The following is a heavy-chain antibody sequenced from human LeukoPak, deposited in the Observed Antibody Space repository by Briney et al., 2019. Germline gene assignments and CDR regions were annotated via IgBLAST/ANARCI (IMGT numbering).Heavy chain of an antibody. Sequence: KTSETLSLTCTVPGGSISSYYWSWIRQPPGKGLERNGHIYYNESTNYNPSLKSHVTISVDTSKNQFSLKRSSVTAADTAVYYCARASIYNWFDPWGQGTLVTVSS. V-gene: IGHV4-59*01. CDR3: ARASIYNWFDP. CDR1: GGSISSYY. J-gene: IGHJ5*02. CDR2: IYYNEST. D-gene: IGHD3-3*02.